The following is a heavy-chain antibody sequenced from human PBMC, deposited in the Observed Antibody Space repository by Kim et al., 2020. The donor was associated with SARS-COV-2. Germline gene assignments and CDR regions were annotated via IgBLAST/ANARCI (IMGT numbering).Heavy chain of an antibody. CDR1: GYTFTSYY. D-gene: IGHD3-9*01. CDR2: INPSGGST. V-gene: IGHV1-46*01. Sequence: ASVKVSCKASGYTFTSYYMHWVRQAPGQGLEWMGIINPSGGSTSYAQKFQGRVTMTRDTSTSTVYMELSSLRSEDTAVYYCAREYYDILTGYYGVGWFDPWGQGTLVTVSS. CDR3: AREYYDILTGYYGVGWFDP. J-gene: IGHJ5*02.